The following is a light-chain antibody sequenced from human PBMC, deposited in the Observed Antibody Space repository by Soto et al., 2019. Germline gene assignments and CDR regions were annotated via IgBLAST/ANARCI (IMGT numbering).Light chain of an antibody. Sequence: QSVLTQPPSVSEAPRQRVTISCPGSRSNVGDNAVNWYQQFPGKAPKLLIYYDDLLTSGVSDRFSGSKSGTSASLAISGLQSEDEGDYYCEAWDDSLNGWVFGGGTKLTVL. CDR2: YDD. V-gene: IGLV1-36*01. CDR3: EAWDDSLNGWV. CDR1: RSNVGDNA. J-gene: IGLJ3*02.